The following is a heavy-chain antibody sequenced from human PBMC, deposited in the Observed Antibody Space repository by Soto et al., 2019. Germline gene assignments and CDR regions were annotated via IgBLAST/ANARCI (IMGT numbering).Heavy chain of an antibody. CDR3: ARSSGGSSWYPPDY. Sequence: QVQLVESGGGVVQPGRSLRLSCAASGVTFSSYGMQWVRQSPGEGPEWVAILANDGSNQYYAESVKGRFTISRDNSKTTVFLEMDSLRPEDTAVYYCARSSGGSSWYPPDYWGQGTLVTVSS. J-gene: IGHJ4*02. CDR1: GVTFSSYG. D-gene: IGHD6-13*01. V-gene: IGHV3-30*03. CDR2: LANDGSNQ.